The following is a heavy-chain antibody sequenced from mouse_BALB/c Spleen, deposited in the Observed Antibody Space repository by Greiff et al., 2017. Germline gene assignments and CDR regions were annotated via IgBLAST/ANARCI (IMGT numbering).Heavy chain of an antibody. D-gene: IGHD3-2*01. Sequence: EVQLQESGAELVRPGALVKLSCKASGFNIKDYYMHWVKQRPEQGLEWIGWIDPENGNTIYDPKFQGKASITADTSSNTAYLQLSSLTSEDTAVYYCAREDSSGYGEGAMDYWGQGTSVTVSS. CDR2: IDPENGNT. CDR1: GFNIKDYY. CDR3: AREDSSGYGEGAMDY. V-gene: IGHV14-1*02. J-gene: IGHJ4*01.